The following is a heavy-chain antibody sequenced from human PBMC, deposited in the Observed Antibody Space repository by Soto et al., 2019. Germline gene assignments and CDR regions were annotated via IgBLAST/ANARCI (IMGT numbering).Heavy chain of an antibody. J-gene: IGHJ3*02. CDR2: ISSRGSTI. Sequence: GGSLRLSCAASGFTFSSYEMNWVRQAPGKGLEWVSYISSRGSTIYYADSVKGRFTISRDNAKNSLYLQMNSLRAEDTAVYYCARDQNLVRGFDAFDIWGQGTMVTVSS. D-gene: IGHD3-10*01. CDR1: GFTFSSYE. CDR3: ARDQNLVRGFDAFDI. V-gene: IGHV3-48*03.